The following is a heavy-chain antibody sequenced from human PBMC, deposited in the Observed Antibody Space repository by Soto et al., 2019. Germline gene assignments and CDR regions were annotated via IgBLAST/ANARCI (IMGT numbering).Heavy chain of an antibody. Sequence: PGGSLRLSSEVSGLSVSSSWMTWVRQAPGKGLEWVANIKQDGSEKYYVDSVKGRFTISRDNSKNTMDLQMNSLRAEDTAVYYCAYDSLFYCSSTSCYDGSMDYWGQGTLVTVSS. CDR1: GLSVSSSW. CDR2: IKQDGSEK. CDR3: AYDSLFYCSSTSCYDGSMDY. V-gene: IGHV3-7*01. D-gene: IGHD2-2*01. J-gene: IGHJ4*02.